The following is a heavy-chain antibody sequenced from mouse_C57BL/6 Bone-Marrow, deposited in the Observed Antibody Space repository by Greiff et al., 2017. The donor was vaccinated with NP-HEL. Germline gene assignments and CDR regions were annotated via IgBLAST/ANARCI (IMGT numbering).Heavy chain of an antibody. V-gene: IGHV1-69*01. J-gene: IGHJ1*03. CDR1: GYTFTSYW. Sequence: VQLHQPGAELVMPGASVKLSCKASGYTFTSYWMHWVKQRPGQGLEWIGEIDPSDSYTNYNQKFKGKSTLTVDKSSSTAYMQLSSLTSEDSAVYYCARDGRYWYFDVWGTGTTVTVSS. CDR2: IDPSDSYT. CDR3: ARDGRYWYFDV.